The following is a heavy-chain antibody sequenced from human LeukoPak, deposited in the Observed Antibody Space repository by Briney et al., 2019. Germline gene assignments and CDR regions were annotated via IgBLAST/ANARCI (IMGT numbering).Heavy chain of an antibody. CDR2: ISAYNDNT. D-gene: IGHD4-17*01. CDR1: GYTFTSYG. CDR3: ARGSRTTVTTYGDY. Sequence: GASVKVSCKASGYTFTSYGISWVRQAPGQGLEWMGWISAYNDNTNYAQKLQGRVTMTTDTSTSTAYMELSSLRSEDTAVYYCARGSRTTVTTYGDYWGQGTLVTVSS. J-gene: IGHJ4*02. V-gene: IGHV1-18*01.